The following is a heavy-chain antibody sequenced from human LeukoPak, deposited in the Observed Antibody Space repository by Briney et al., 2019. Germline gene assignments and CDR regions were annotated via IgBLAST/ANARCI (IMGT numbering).Heavy chain of an antibody. CDR3: ARDHSEPD. D-gene: IGHD6-13*01. V-gene: IGHV3-74*01. CDR1: GFTFSSYW. Sequence: GGSLRLSCAASGFTFSSYWMHWVRQVPGKGLVWVARINGDGSNIAYADSVKGRFTISRDNAKNTLYLQMNSLRAEDTAVYYCARDHSEPDWGQGTLVTVSS. CDR2: INGDGSNI. J-gene: IGHJ4*02.